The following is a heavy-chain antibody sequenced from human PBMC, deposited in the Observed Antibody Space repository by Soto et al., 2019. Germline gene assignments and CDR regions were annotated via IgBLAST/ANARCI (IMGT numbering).Heavy chain of an antibody. V-gene: IGHV4-59*08. D-gene: IGHD4-17*01. CDR2: SYYSGST. J-gene: IGHJ4*02. CDR1: GGSISSYY. CDR3: ATHESLDGDDDL. Sequence: SETLSLTCTVSGGSISSYYWSWIRQPPGKGLEWIGYSYYSGSTNYNPSLKSRVTISVDTYKNQFPLKLSSVTAADTAAYYCATHESLDGDDDLWGQGMMVTVSS.